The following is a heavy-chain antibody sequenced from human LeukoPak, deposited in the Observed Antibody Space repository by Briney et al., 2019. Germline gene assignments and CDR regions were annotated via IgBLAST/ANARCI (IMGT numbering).Heavy chain of an antibody. CDR1: GGTFSSYA. Sequence: VKVSCKASGGTFSSYAISWVRQAPGQGLEWMGGIIPTFGTANCAQKFQGRVTITTAESTRTAYMELSSLTSGDTAVYYCARAGYASGWYTDYWGQGTLVTVSS. V-gene: IGHV1-69*05. J-gene: IGHJ4*02. CDR3: ARAGYASGWYTDY. D-gene: IGHD6-19*01. CDR2: IIPTFGTA.